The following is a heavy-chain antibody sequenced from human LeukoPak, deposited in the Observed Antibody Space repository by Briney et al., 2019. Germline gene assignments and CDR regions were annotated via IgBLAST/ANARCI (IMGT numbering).Heavy chain of an antibody. D-gene: IGHD6-6*01. CDR1: GGSISSYY. Sequence: NPSETLSLTCTVSGGSISSYYWSWIRQPPGKGLEWIGYIYYNGSTNYNPSLKSRVTISVDTSKNQFSLKLSSVTAADTAVYYCARVIAARRLYYFDYWGQGTLVTVSS. CDR3: ARVIAARRLYYFDY. CDR2: IYYNGST. V-gene: IGHV4-59*01. J-gene: IGHJ4*02.